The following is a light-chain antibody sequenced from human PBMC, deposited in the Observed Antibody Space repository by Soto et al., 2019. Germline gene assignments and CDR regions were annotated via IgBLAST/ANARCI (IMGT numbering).Light chain of an antibody. Sequence: QSVLTQPGSVSGSPVRSITISCTGTSSDVGAYNYDSWYQQYPGEAPKVIIYDVSHRPAGVSNRFSGSKSGNTASLTISGLQTQDEADYYCSSYTSATTYVFGTGTKVTVL. V-gene: IGLV2-14*01. J-gene: IGLJ1*01. CDR1: SSDVGAYNY. CDR2: DVS. CDR3: SSYTSATTYV.